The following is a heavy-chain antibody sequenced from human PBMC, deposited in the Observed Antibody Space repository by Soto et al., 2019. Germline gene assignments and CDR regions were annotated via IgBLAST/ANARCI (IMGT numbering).Heavy chain of an antibody. Sequence: SVKVSCKASGGTFSSYAISWVRQAPGQGLEWMGGIIPIFGTANYAQKFQGRVTITADESTSTAYMELSSLRSEDTAVYYCARGGGSSSSRGYYYYGMDVWGQGTTVTVSS. V-gene: IGHV1-69*13. CDR1: GGTFSSYA. CDR3: ARGGGSSSSRGYYYYGMDV. D-gene: IGHD6-6*01. CDR2: IIPIFGTA. J-gene: IGHJ6*02.